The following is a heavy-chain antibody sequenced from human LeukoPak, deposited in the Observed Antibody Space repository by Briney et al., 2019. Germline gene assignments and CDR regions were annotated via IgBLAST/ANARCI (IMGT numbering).Heavy chain of an antibody. J-gene: IGHJ6*02. CDR2: IRSQWTIT. V-gene: IGHV3-64*01. Sequence: GRCLTLSYSASGSTLTSYAMHWARQVPGRGLEYDLFIRSQWTITDYGSSVKARFTISRDSSKSMLYLRMGSPRAEETAVYYCARYSGSTGVSGMDVWGQGTTGTVSS. CDR1: GSTLTSYA. CDR3: ARYSGSTGVSGMDV. D-gene: IGHD1-26*01.